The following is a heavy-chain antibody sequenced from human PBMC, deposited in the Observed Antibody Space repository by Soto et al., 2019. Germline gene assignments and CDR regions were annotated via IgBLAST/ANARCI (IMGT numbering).Heavy chain of an antibody. D-gene: IGHD2-8*02. J-gene: IGHJ6*03. CDR3: ARGWSNYYYMDV. Sequence: SETLSLTCAVYGGSFSGYYWSWIRQPPGKGLEWIGEINHSGSTNYNPSLKSRVTISVDTSKNQFSLKLSSVTAADTAVYYCARGWSNYYYMDVWGKGTTVTVSS. CDR2: INHSGST. V-gene: IGHV4-34*01. CDR1: GGSFSGYY.